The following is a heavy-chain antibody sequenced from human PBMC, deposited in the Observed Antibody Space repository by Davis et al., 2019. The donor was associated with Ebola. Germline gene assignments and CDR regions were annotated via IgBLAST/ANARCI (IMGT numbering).Heavy chain of an antibody. CDR3: ARVHDGGNSAADY. CDR2: INAGNGNT. Sequence: ASVKVSCKASGYTFTSYAMHWVRQAPGQRLEWMGWINAGNGNTKYSQKFQGRVTITRDTSASTAYMELSSLRSEDTAVYYCARVHDGGNSAADYWGQGTLVTVSS. D-gene: IGHD4-23*01. V-gene: IGHV1-3*01. CDR1: GYTFTSYA. J-gene: IGHJ4*02.